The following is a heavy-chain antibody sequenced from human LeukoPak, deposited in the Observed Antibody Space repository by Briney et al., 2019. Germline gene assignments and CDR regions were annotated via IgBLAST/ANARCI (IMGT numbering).Heavy chain of an antibody. CDR3: ASGSGGVEW. CDR2: ISYDGSNK. J-gene: IGHJ4*02. CDR1: GFTFSSYG. Sequence: GGSLRLSCAASGFTFSSYGMHWVRQAPGKGLEWVAVISYDGSNKYYADSVKGRFTISRDNSKNTLYLQMNSLRAEDTAVYYCASGSGGVEWWCQGTLVTVSS. D-gene: IGHD3-10*01. V-gene: IGHV3-30*03.